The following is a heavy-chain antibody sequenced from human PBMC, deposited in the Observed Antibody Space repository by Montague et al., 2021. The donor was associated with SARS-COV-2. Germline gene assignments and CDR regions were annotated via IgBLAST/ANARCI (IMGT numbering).Heavy chain of an antibody. V-gene: IGHV4-39*02. CDR3: ARLKRYFDSSGSPSAFDF. D-gene: IGHD3-22*01. CDR2: IYYTGNT. Sequence: SETLSLTCTVSGGSITNNIDYWAWIRRPPGKGLEWIGSIYYTGNTYYNPSLKSRVTISVVTSKNHLTLKLSSVTAAETAVYYCARLKRYFDSSGSPSAFDFWGQGTKVTVSS. CDR1: GGSITNNIDY. J-gene: IGHJ3*01.